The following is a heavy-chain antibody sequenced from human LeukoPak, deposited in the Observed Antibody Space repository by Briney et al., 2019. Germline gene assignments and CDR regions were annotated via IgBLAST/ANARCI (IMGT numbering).Heavy chain of an antibody. J-gene: IGHJ5*02. V-gene: IGHV5-51*01. CDR2: IYPGDSDT. D-gene: IGHD3-3*01. CDR3: ARLGVGLRFLEWPVGFDP. Sequence: GESLKISCKGSGYSFTSYWIGWVRQMPGKGLEWMGIIYPGDSDTRYSPSFQGQVTISADKSISTAYLQWSSLKASDTAMYYCARLGVGLRFLEWPVGFDPWGQGTLVTVSS. CDR1: GYSFTSYW.